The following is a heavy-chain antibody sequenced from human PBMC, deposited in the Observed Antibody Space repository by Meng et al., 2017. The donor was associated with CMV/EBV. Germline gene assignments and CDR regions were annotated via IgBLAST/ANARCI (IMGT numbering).Heavy chain of an antibody. CDR3: ATCSSTSCYTDDAFDI. V-gene: IGHV1-69*05. J-gene: IGHJ3*02. CDR1: GSTFSSYG. CDR2: IIPIFGTA. Sequence: SVKVSCKASGSTFSSYGISWVRQAPGQGLEWMGGIIPIFGTANYAQKFQGRVTITTDESTSTDYMELSSLRSEDTAVYYCATCSSTSCYTDDAFDIWGQGTMVTVSS. D-gene: IGHD2-2*02.